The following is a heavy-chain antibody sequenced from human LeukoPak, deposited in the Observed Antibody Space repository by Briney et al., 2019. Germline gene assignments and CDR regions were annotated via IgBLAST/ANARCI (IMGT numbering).Heavy chain of an antibody. J-gene: IGHJ4*02. V-gene: IGHV3-33*01. Sequence: HPGRSLRLSCAASGFTFSSYGMYWVRQAPGKGLEWVAVIWYDGSNKYYADSVKGRFTISRDNSKNTLYLQMNSLRAEDTAVYYCARDPSRVDYDSSGYYSPVDYWGQGTLVTVSS. D-gene: IGHD3-22*01. CDR3: ARDPSRVDYDSSGYYSPVDY. CDR1: GFTFSSYG. CDR2: IWYDGSNK.